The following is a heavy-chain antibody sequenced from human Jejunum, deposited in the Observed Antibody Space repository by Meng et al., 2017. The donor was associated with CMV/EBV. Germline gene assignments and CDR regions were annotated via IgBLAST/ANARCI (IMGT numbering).Heavy chain of an antibody. CDR3: ATGGPGNTVDY. Sequence: NAYGYIFTNYYRNRLHQAPGQGLEWMVINNPSDGTTTYVQRFQGKVTMTRDTPTNTAHMDLISLTSDDTAVYYWATGGPGNTVDYWGQGTLVTVSS. CDR1: GYIFTNYY. CDR2: NNPSDGTT. V-gene: IGHV1-46*01. J-gene: IGHJ4*02. D-gene: IGHD2/OR15-2a*01.